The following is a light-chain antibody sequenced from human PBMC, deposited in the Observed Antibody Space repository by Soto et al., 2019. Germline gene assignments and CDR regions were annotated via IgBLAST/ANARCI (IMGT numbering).Light chain of an antibody. CDR3: QTWSTDIRV. CDR1: SGHNSYA. CDR2: LNSDGSH. Sequence: QSVLTQPPSASDSLGASVKLTCTLSSGHNSYAIAWHQQQPEKGPRYLMKLNSDGSHSKGDGIPDRFSGSSSAAERYLTISSLQSEDEADYHCQTWSTDIRVFGGGTKLTVL. J-gene: IGLJ3*02. V-gene: IGLV4-69*01.